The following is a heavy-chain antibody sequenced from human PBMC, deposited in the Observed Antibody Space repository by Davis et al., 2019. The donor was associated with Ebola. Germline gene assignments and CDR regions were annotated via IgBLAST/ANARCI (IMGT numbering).Heavy chain of an antibody. CDR2: ISAYNGNT. D-gene: IGHD1-14*01. CDR3: ARDLSGFANGGWFDP. J-gene: IGHJ5*02. V-gene: IGHV1-18*01. Sequence: ASVKVSCKASGYTFTSYGISWVRQAPGQGLEWMGWISAYNGNTNYAQKLQGRVTMTTDTSTSTAYMELRSLRSDDTAVYYCARDLSGFANGGWFDPWGQGTLVTVSS. CDR1: GYTFTSYG.